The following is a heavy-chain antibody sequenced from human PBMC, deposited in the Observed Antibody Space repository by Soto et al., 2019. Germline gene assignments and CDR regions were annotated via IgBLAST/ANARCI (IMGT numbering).Heavy chain of an antibody. CDR3: ARSGDNYNRLAY. CDR2: ISYDGSNK. D-gene: IGHD1-1*01. CDR1: GFTFSSYG. J-gene: IGHJ4*02. Sequence: PGGSLRLSCAASGFTFSSYGMHWVRQAPGKGLEWVAVISYDGSNKYYADSVKGRFSISRDNTKNLLYLQMNSLRAEETAVYYCARSGDNYNRLAYWGQGTPVTVSS. V-gene: IGHV3-30*03.